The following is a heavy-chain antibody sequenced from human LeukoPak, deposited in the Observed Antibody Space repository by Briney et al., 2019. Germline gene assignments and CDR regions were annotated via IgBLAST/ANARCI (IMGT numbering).Heavy chain of an antibody. D-gene: IGHD6-13*01. V-gene: IGHV4-59*01. Sequence: SETLSLTCTVSGGSISSYYWSWIRQPPGKGLEWIGYIYYSGSTNYNPSLKSRVTISVDTSKNQFSLKLSSVTAADTAVYYCARRRAAAGTDAFGIWGQGTMVTVSS. CDR2: IYYSGST. J-gene: IGHJ3*02. CDR1: GGSISSYY. CDR3: ARRRAAAGTDAFGI.